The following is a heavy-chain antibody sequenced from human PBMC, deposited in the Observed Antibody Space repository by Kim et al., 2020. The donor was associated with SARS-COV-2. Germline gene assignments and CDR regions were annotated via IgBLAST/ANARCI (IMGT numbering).Heavy chain of an antibody. CDR3: ARGRVVVVPAAIGRWFDP. D-gene: IGHD2-2*02. CDR1: GGSFSGYY. V-gene: IGHV4-34*01. Sequence: SETLSLTCAVYGGSFSGYYWSWIRQPPGKGLEWIGEINHSGSTNYNPSLKSRVTISVDTSKNQFSLKLSSVTAADTAVYYCARGRVVVVPAAIGRWFDPWGQGTLVTVSS. J-gene: IGHJ5*02. CDR2: INHSGST.